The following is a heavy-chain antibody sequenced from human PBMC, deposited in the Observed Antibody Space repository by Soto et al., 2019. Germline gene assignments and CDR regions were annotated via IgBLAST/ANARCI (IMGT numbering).Heavy chain of an antibody. D-gene: IGHD1-20*01. J-gene: IGHJ6*02. V-gene: IGHV4-34*01. CDR1: GGSFSGYY. Sequence: SETLSLTCAVYGGSFSGYYWSWIRQPPGKGLEWIGEINHSGSTNYNPSLKSRVTISVDTSKNQFSLKLSSVTAADTAVYYCARVGFNWNDDYYGMDVWGQETTVTVSS. CDR2: INHSGST. CDR3: ARVGFNWNDDYYGMDV.